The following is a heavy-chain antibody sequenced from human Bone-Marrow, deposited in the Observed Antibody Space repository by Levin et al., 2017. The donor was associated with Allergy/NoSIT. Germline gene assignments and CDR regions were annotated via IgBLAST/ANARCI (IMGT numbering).Heavy chain of an antibody. D-gene: IGHD2-2*01. CDR2: ISTDGDGT. Sequence: GGSLRLSCAASGFTFSTYSMHWVRQAPGKGLEYVSAISTDGDGTYYANSVKGRFAISRDNSRNTLFLHMGSLRAEDMAVYYCARWGSTSCYDYWGQGTLVTVSS. V-gene: IGHV3-64*01. J-gene: IGHJ4*02. CDR3: ARWGSTSCYDY. CDR1: GFTFSTYS.